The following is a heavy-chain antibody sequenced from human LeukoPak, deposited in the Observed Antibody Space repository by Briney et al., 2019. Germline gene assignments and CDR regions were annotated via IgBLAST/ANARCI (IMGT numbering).Heavy chain of an antibody. Sequence: GGSLRLSCAPPGFTLTNYAMGWVRKPQGKGREWAAAISGSGGNTYYVDSVKGRLTISRDNSKNTLYLQTNSLRAEDTAVYYCAKDHELDRLLFFFDYWGQGTLVTVSS. CDR1: GFTLTNYA. J-gene: IGHJ4*02. CDR2: ISGSGGNT. CDR3: AKDHELDRLLFFFDY. D-gene: IGHD3-10*01. V-gene: IGHV3-23*01.